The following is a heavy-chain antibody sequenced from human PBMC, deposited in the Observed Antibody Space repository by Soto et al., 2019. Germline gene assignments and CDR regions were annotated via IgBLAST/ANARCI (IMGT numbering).Heavy chain of an antibody. CDR3: ARVPGFIPAATYWYFDL. Sequence: QVQLQESGPGLVKPSQTLSLTCTVSGGSISSGGYYWSWIRQHPGKGLEWIGYIYYSGSTYYNPSLKGRVTISVDTSKNQFSLKLSSVTAADTAVYYCARVPGFIPAATYWYFDLWGRGTLVTVSS. CDR2: IYYSGST. V-gene: IGHV4-31*03. D-gene: IGHD2-2*01. CDR1: GGSISSGGYY. J-gene: IGHJ2*01.